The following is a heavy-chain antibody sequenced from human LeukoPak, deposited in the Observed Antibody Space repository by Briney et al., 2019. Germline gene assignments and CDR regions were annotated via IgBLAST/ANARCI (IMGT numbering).Heavy chain of an antibody. CDR1: GGSFSGYY. J-gene: IGHJ6*02. CDR2: INHSGST. V-gene: IGHV4-34*01. D-gene: IGHD4-11*01. CDR3: AIDYSNPWYYYGMDV. Sequence: SETLSLTCAVYGGSFSGYYWSWIRQPPGKGLEWIGEINHSGSTNYNPSLKSRVTISVDTSKNQFSLKLSSVTAADTAAYYCAIDYSNPWYYYGMDVWGQGTTVTVSS.